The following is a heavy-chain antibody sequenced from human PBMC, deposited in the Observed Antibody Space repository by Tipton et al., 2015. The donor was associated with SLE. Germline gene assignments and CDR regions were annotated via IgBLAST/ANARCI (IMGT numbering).Heavy chain of an antibody. Sequence: SLRLSCAASGFTFSSYAMSWVRQAPGKGLEWVSAISGSGGSTYYADSAKGRFTISRDNSKNTLYLQMNSLRAEDTAVYYCASRGGITMIVAFDAFDIWGQGTMVPVSS. D-gene: IGHD3-22*01. J-gene: IGHJ3*02. CDR2: ISGSGGST. V-gene: IGHV3-23*01. CDR1: GFTFSSYA. CDR3: ASRGGITMIVAFDAFDI.